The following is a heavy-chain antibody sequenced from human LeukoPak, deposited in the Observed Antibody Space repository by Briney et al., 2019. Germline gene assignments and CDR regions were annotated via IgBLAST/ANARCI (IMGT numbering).Heavy chain of an antibody. CDR3: ARSPVTTWWFDP. V-gene: IGHV4-61*02. D-gene: IGHD4-17*01. CDR2: IYRSGST. J-gene: IGHJ5*02. Sequence: PSETLSLTCTVSSGSISSGSYFWNWIRQPAGKGLEWIGRIYRSGSTNYNPSLKSRVTISVDTSKNQLSLKLSPVSAADTAVYFCARSPVTTWWFDPWGQGTLVTVSS. CDR1: SGSISSGSYF.